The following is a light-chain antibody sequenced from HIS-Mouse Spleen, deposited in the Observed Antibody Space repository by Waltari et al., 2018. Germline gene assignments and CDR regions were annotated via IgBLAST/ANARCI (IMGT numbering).Light chain of an antibody. CDR1: SPNIGSNT. J-gene: IGLJ2*01. Sequence: QSVLTQPPSASGTPGQRVTISCSGSSPNIGSNTVNWYQQLPGTAPKLLIYSNKKRPSGVPDRFSGSKSGTSASLAISGLQSEDEADYYCAAWDDSLNGVVFGGGTKLTVL. V-gene: IGLV1-44*01. CDR3: AAWDDSLNGVV. CDR2: SNK.